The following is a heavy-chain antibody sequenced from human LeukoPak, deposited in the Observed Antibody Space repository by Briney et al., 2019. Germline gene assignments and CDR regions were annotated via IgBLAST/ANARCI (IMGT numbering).Heavy chain of an antibody. Sequence: SETLSLTCAVYGGSFSGYYWSWIRQPPGKGLEWIGEINHSGSTNYNPSLKSRVTISVDTSKNQFSLRLSSVTAADTAVYYCARVSGSSGYYQYYYYYYYMDVWGKGTTVTVSS. CDR1: GGSFSGYY. J-gene: IGHJ6*03. CDR3: ARVSGSSGYYQYYYYYYYMDV. V-gene: IGHV4-34*01. CDR2: INHSGST. D-gene: IGHD3-22*01.